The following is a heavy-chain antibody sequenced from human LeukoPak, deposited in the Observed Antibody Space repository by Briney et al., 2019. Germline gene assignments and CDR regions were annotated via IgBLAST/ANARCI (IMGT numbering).Heavy chain of an antibody. CDR3: AGTTGYSSGWYVFEYYYYYYMDV. D-gene: IGHD6-19*01. CDR1: GYSISSGYY. CDR2: IDHSGST. J-gene: IGHJ6*03. Sequence: SETLSLTCTVSGYSISSGYYWGWIRQPPGKGLEWTGSIDHSGSTYYNPSLKSRVTISVDTSKNQFSLKLSSVTAADTAVYYCAGTTGYSSGWYVFEYYYYYYMDVWGKGTTVTISS. V-gene: IGHV4-38-2*02.